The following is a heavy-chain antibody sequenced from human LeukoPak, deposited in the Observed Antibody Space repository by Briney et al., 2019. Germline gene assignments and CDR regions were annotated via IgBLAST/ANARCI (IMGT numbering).Heavy chain of an antibody. J-gene: IGHJ3*02. CDR1: GGPISISNW. CDR3: AREKWEPRYDFDI. Sequence: SETLSLTCAVSGGPISISNWWSWIRHPPGKGLEWIGEIYYSGSTNYHPSLKSRVTISVAKSKTQFSLKLSSVSAAETAVYYCAREKWEPRYDFDIWGQGTMVTVSS. CDR2: IYYSGST. D-gene: IGHD1-26*01. V-gene: IGHV4-4*02.